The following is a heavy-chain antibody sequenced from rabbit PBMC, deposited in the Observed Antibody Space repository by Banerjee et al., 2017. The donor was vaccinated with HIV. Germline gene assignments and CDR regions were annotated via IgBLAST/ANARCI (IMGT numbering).Heavy chain of an antibody. Sequence: QSLEESGGDLVKPGASLTLTCTASGFSFSSGYDMCWVRQAPGKGLEWIACIWTGSTDSTFYASWAKGRFTISKTSSTTVALQMTSLTAADTATCFCTRGSAYAGAGYALWGQGTLVTVS. CDR2: IWTGSTDST. V-gene: IGHV1S40*01. D-gene: IGHD4-2*01. CDR1: GFSFSSGYD. J-gene: IGHJ3*01. CDR3: TRGSAYAGAGYAL.